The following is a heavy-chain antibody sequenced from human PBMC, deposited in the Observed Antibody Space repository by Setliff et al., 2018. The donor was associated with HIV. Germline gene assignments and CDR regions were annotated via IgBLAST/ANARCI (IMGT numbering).Heavy chain of an antibody. Sequence: GESLKIYCKGSGYSFTTYWIGWVRQMPGKGLEWMGIIYPGDSDTRYSPSFQGQVTMFAGKSISTAYLQWSSLKASDTALYYCATSDYGGGSGHFQHWGQGSLVTVSS. V-gene: IGHV5-51*01. CDR3: ATSDYGGGSGHFQH. D-gene: IGHD4-17*01. J-gene: IGHJ1*01. CDR2: IYPGDSDT. CDR1: GYSFTTYW.